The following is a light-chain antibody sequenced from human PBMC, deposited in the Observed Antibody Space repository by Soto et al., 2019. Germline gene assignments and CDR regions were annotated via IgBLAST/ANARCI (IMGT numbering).Light chain of an antibody. CDR1: QSIGLA. CDR2: DAS. CDR3: QQRSNWLIT. V-gene: IGKV3-11*01. Sequence: EIVLTQAPATLSLSPGERATLSCRASQSIGLAIAWYQHKPGQAPRLLIYDASNRATGIPARFSGSGSGTDFTLTISSLEPEDFAVYYCQQRSNWLITFGQGTRLEIK. J-gene: IGKJ5*01.